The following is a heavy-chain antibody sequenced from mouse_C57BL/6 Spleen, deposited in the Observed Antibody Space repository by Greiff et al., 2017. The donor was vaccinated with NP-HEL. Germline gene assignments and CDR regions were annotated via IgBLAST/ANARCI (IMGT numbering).Heavy chain of an antibody. Sequence: VQLQQPGAELVMPGASVKLSCKASGYTFTSYWMHWVKQRPGQGLEWIGEIDPSDSYTNYNQKFKGKSTLTVDKSSSTAYMQLSSLTSEDSAVYYCARSGGSRRWYFDVWGTGTTVTVSS. V-gene: IGHV1-69*01. D-gene: IGHD1-1*01. CDR3: ARSGGSRRWYFDV. CDR1: GYTFTSYW. J-gene: IGHJ1*03. CDR2: IDPSDSYT.